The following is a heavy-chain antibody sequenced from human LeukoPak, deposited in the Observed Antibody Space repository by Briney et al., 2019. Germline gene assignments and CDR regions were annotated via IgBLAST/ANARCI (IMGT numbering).Heavy chain of an antibody. CDR3: ARHGYYYGSGSYSST. CDR2: IYYSGST. J-gene: IGHJ4*02. Sequence: SETLSLTCTISGGSITTYYWSWIRQPPGKGLEWIGYIYYSGSTNYNPSLKSRVTISVDTSKNQFSLKLSSVTAADTAVYYCARHGYYYGSGSYSSTWGQGTLVTVSS. V-gene: IGHV4-59*08. CDR1: GGSITTYY. D-gene: IGHD3-10*01.